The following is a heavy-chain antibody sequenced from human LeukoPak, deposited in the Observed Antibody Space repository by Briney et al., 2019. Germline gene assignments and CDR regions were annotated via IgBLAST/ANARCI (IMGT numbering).Heavy chain of an antibody. J-gene: IGHJ3*02. Sequence: SETLSLTCTVSGGSINDYYWSCIRQPPGKGLEWVGHIYYSGSATYNPSLKSRLTISIDTSHSHFSLKLTSVTAADTAMYFCARSGTHAFDIWGQGTLVTVSS. CDR3: ARSGTHAFDI. CDR1: GGSINDYY. V-gene: IGHV4-59*13. CDR2: IYYSGSA.